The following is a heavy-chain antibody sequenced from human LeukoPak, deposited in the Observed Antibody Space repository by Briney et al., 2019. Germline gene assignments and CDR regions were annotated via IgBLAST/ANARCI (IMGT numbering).Heavy chain of an antibody. V-gene: IGHV3-66*01. CDR1: GFTVSSNY. D-gene: IGHD5-12*01. J-gene: IGHJ3*02. CDR3: ARDLSGYEPAFDI. CDR2: IYSGGST. Sequence: PGGSLRLSCAASGFTVSSNYMSWVRQAPGKGLEWVSVIYSGGSTYYADSVKGRFTISRDNSKNTLYLQMNSLRAEDTAVYYCARDLSGYEPAFDIWGQGTMVTVSS.